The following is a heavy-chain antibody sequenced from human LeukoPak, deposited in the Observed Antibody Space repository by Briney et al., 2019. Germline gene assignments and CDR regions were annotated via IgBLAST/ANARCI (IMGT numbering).Heavy chain of an antibody. CDR3: ARDFDCSSTSCYGTFDY. CDR1: GYTFTGYY. D-gene: IGHD2-2*01. CDR2: INPNSGGT. J-gene: IGHJ4*02. Sequence: ASVKVSCKASGYTFTGYYMHWVRQAPGQGLEWMGWINPNSGGTNYAQKFQGRVTMTRDTSISTAYMELSRLRSDDTAVYCCARDFDCSSTSCYGTFDYWGQGTLVTVSS. V-gene: IGHV1-2*02.